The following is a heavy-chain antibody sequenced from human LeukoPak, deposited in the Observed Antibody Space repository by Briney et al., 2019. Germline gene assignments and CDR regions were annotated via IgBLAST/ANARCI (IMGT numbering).Heavy chain of an antibody. Sequence: ASVKVSCKASGYTFTGYYMHWVRQAPGQGLEWMGWINPNSGGTNYAQKFQGRVTMTRDTSISTAYMELSRLRSEDTAVYYCARVSRHHYGMDVWGQGTTVTVSS. CDR3: ARVSRHHYGMDV. CDR1: GYTFTGYY. V-gene: IGHV1-2*02. D-gene: IGHD1-14*01. CDR2: INPNSGGT. J-gene: IGHJ6*02.